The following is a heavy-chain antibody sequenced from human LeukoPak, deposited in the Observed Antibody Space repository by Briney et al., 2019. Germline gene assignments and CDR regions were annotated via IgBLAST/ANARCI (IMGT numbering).Heavy chain of an antibody. V-gene: IGHV5-51*01. CDR1: GYSFTTYW. J-gene: IGHJ3*02. Sequence: GESLKISCEVSGYSFTTYWIGWVRQMPGKGLEWMGIIYPGDSDTRYSPSFQGQVTISADKSISTAYLQWSSLRASDTAMYYCARLNTVTMSDAFDIWGQGTMVTVSS. CDR3: ARLNTVTMSDAFDI. D-gene: IGHD4-17*01. CDR2: IYPGDSDT.